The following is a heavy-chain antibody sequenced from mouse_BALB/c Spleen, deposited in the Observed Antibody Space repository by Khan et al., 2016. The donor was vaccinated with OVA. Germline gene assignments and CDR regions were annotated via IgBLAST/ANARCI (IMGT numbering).Heavy chain of an antibody. CDR2: IYPGNVNT. D-gene: IGHD1-1*01. Sequence: QVQLKESGPELVKPGASVRISCKTSGYTFSTHYKHWVRQRPGQGLEWIGWIYPGNVNTMYNEKFKGKATLTADKSSSTVYMQLSSLTSEDSAVYFGARAGYSSRVDTMDYWGQGTSVTVSS. CDR1: GYTFSTHY. CDR3: ARAGYSSRVDTMDY. V-gene: IGHV1S56*01. J-gene: IGHJ4*01.